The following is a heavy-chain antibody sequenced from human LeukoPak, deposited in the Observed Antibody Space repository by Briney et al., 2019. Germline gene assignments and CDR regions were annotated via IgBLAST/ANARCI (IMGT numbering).Heavy chain of an antibody. CDR1: GGSFSGYY. Sequence: SETLSLTCAVYGGSFSGYYWSWIRQPPGKGLEWIGEINHSGSTNYNPSLKSRVTISVDTSKNQFSLKLSSVTAADTAVYYCARRDISSGWSFDYWGQGTLVTVSS. CDR2: INHSGST. J-gene: IGHJ4*02. D-gene: IGHD6-19*01. CDR3: ARRDISSGWSFDY. V-gene: IGHV4-34*01.